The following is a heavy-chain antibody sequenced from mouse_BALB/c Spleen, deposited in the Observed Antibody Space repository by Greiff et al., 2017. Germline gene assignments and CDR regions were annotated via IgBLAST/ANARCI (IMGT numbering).Heavy chain of an antibody. Sequence: EVQLVESGGGLVKPGGSLKLSCAASGFTFSDYYMYWVRQTPEKRLEWVATISDGGSYTYYPDSVKGRFTISRDNAKNNLYLQMSSLKSEDTAMYYCARDEIYYGNSFAYWGQGTLVTVSA. D-gene: IGHD2-1*01. CDR1: GFTFSDYY. CDR2: ISDGGSYT. CDR3: ARDEIYYGNSFAY. J-gene: IGHJ3*01. V-gene: IGHV5-4*02.